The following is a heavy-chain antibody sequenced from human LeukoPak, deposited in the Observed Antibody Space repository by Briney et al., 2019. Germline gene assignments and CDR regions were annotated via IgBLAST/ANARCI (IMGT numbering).Heavy chain of an antibody. V-gene: IGHV4-34*01. CDR3: ARITAPYYYYMDV. CDR1: GGSFSGYY. Sequence: PSETLSLTCAVYGGSFSGYYWSWIRQPPGKGLEWIGEINHSGSTNYNPSLKSRVTISVDTSKNQFSLKLSSLTAADTAVYYCARITAPYYYYMDVWGKGTTVTVSS. D-gene: IGHD3-10*01. CDR2: INHSGST. J-gene: IGHJ6*03.